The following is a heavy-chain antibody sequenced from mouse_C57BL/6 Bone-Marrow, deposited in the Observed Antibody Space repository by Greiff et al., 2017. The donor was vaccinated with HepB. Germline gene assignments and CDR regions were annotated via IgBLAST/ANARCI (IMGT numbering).Heavy chain of an antibody. Sequence: EVKLMESGGGLVKPGGSLKLSCAASGFTFSDYGMHWVRQAPEKGLEWVAYISSGSSTIYYADTVKGRFTISRDNAKNTLFLQMTSLRSEDTAMYYCARPTTVVAVDYWGQGTSVTVSS. CDR3: ARPTTVVAVDY. J-gene: IGHJ4*01. CDR1: GFTFSDYG. D-gene: IGHD1-1*01. CDR2: ISSGSSTI. V-gene: IGHV5-17*01.